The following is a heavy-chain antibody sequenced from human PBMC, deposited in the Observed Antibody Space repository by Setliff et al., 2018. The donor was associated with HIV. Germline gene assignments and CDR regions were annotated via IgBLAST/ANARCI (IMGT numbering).Heavy chain of an antibody. CDR3: ARDRYGGTYDAFEI. V-gene: IGHV4-59*12. CDR2: IYYSGST. Sequence: SETLSLTCTVSGGSIVRYYWTWIRQPPGEGLEWIGHIYYSGSTNYNPSLKSRATISVDTSKKQFYLKLSSVTAADTAVYYCARDRYGGTYDAFEIWGQGTMVTVSS. D-gene: IGHD1-26*01. J-gene: IGHJ3*02. CDR1: GGSIVRYY.